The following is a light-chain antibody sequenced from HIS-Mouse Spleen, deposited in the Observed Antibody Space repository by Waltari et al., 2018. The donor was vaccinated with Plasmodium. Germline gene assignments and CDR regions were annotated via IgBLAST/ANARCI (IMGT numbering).Light chain of an antibody. CDR2: DAS. J-gene: IGKJ3*01. Sequence: DIQMTQSPSSLSASVGDRVTITCHASQDISNYLNWYQQKPGKAPKLLIYDASNLETGVPSRFSGSGSGTDFTFTISSLQPEDIATYYCQQYANLPPAFTFGPGTKVDIK. CDR3: QQYANLPPAFT. CDR1: QDISNY. V-gene: IGKV1-33*01.